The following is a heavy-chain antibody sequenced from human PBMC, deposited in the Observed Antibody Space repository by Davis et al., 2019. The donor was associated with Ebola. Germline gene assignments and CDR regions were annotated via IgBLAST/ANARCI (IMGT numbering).Heavy chain of an antibody. J-gene: IGHJ5*02. V-gene: IGHV4-39*01. D-gene: IGHD3-3*01. CDR2: IYYSGST. CDR1: GGSISSSSYY. CDR3: ARLIRSARDWFDP. Sequence: MPSETLSLTCTVSGGSISSSSYYWGWIRQPPGKGLEWIGSIYYSGSTYYNPSLKSRVTISVDTSKNQFSLKLSSVTAADTAVYYCARLIRSARDWFDPWGQGTLVTVSS.